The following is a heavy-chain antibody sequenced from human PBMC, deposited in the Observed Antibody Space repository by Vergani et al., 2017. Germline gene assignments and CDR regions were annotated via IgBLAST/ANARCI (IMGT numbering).Heavy chain of an antibody. J-gene: IGHJ3*02. D-gene: IGHD2-2*01. CDR2: INPNSGGT. Sequence: QVQLVQSGAEVKKPGASVKVSCKASGYTFTGYYMHWVRQAPGQGLEWMGWINPNSGGTNYAQKFQGRVTMTRDTSISTAYMELSRLRSDDTAVYYCASQYCSSTSCYELAFDIWGQGTTVTVSS. V-gene: IGHV1-2*02. CDR1: GYTFTGYY. CDR3: ASQYCSSTSCYELAFDI.